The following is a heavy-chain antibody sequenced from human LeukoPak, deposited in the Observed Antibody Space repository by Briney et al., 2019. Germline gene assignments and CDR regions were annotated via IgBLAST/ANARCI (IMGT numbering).Heavy chain of an antibody. D-gene: IGHD6-13*01. CDR3: ARESSSSSWAFHY. Sequence: AASVKVSCKASEYTFTDYYIHWVRQAPGQGLEWMGWINPNTGGTNYPQKFQGRVTTTRDTSISTAYMEVSRLRSDDTAVYYCARESSSSSWAFHYWGQGTLVTVSS. J-gene: IGHJ4*02. V-gene: IGHV1-2*02. CDR1: EYTFTDYY. CDR2: INPNTGGT.